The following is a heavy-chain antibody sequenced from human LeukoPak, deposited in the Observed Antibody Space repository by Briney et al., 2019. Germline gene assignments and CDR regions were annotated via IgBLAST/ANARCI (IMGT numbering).Heavy chain of an antibody. CDR1: GGSISSYY. D-gene: IGHD5-24*01. Sequence: SETLSLTCTVSGGSISSYYWSWIRQPPGKGLEWIGYVSYSGSTNYNPSLKSRVTISVDTSKNQFSLKLTSVTAADTALYYCARHERGSSYKRLFDDWGQGTLVTVSS. V-gene: IGHV4-59*08. J-gene: IGHJ4*02. CDR2: VSYSGST. CDR3: ARHERGSSYKRLFDD.